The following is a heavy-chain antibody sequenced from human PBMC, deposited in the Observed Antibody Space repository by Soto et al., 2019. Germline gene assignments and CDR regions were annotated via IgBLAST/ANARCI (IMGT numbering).Heavy chain of an antibody. CDR3: ARGPRSGWPRILFDY. D-gene: IGHD6-19*01. CDR2: IYTSRTT. CDR1: GDSFGSGSYY. J-gene: IGHJ4*02. Sequence: SETLSLTCTVSGDSFGSGSYYWCWLRQHPGKGLEWIGYIYTSRTTYYNPSLRSRVTISGDTSKNQFSLKLNSVTAADTAVYYCARGPRSGWPRILFDYWGQGTLVPVS. V-gene: IGHV4-31*03.